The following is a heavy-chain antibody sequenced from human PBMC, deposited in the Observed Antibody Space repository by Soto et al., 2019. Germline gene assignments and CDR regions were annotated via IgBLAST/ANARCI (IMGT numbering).Heavy chain of an antibody. J-gene: IGHJ4*02. CDR1: GFTFSIFP. V-gene: IGHV3-23*01. D-gene: IGHD3-9*01. Sequence: EVQVLESGGGLVQPGGSLRLSCAASGFTFSIFPMTWVRQAPGRGLEWVSAISRSGDAIYYADSARGRFTISRDNPKNTLYLQMTTLRAEDTAIYYCARHYNIPIGALAYFDFWGQGSLVTVSS. CDR3: ARHYNIPIGALAYFDF. CDR2: ISRSGDAI.